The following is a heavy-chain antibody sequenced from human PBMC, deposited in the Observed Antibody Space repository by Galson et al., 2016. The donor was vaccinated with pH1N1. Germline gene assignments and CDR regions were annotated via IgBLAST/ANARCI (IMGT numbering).Heavy chain of an antibody. CDR1: GFSLPTTGEG. CDR2: IYWNDDE. CDR3: ANNSLTTVSRYNAFEI. V-gene: IGHV2-5*01. J-gene: IGHJ3*02. Sequence: PALVKPTQTVTLTCVFSGFSLPTTGEGVGWIRQPPGKALEWLAIIYWNDDERYSPSLENRLTISKDTSKNQVVLTMTNMDPVDTTTYYCANNSLTTVSRYNAFEIWGQGTIVTVSS. D-gene: IGHD4-17*01.